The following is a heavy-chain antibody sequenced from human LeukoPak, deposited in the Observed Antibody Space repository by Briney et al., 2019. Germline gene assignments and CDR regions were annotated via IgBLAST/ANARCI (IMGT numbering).Heavy chain of an antibody. CDR3: AREEYGDSNFGY. V-gene: IGHV4-34*01. CDR1: GGSFSGYY. Sequence: SSETLSLTCAVCGGSFSGYYWSWIRQPPGKGLEWIGEINHSGSTNYNPSLKSRVTISVDTSKNQFSLKLSSVTAADTAVYYCAREEYGDSNFGYWGQGTLVTVSS. CDR2: INHSGST. D-gene: IGHD4-17*01. J-gene: IGHJ4*02.